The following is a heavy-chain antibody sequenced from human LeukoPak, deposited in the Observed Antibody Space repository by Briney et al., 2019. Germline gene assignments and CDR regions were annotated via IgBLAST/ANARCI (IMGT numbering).Heavy chain of an antibody. Sequence: GASVKVSCKASGGTFSSYAISWVRQAPGQGLEWMGGIIPIFGTANYAQKFQGGVTITADESTSTAYMELSGLRSEDTAVYYCASQAAYDSSGYYGNWYFDLWGRGTLDTVSS. V-gene: IGHV1-69*13. CDR1: GGTFSSYA. J-gene: IGHJ2*01. CDR3: ASQAAYDSSGYYGNWYFDL. CDR2: IIPIFGTA. D-gene: IGHD3-22*01.